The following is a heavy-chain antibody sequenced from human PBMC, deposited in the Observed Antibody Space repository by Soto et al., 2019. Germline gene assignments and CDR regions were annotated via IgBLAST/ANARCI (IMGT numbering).Heavy chain of an antibody. V-gene: IGHV3-33*01. Sequence: PGGSLRLSCAASGFSFSSYGMHWVRQAPGKGLDWVAVIWYDGSDKYYADSVKGRFTISRDNSKNTLYLQMNSLRAEDTALYYCARVSLYGSIPEPGYWGQGTLVTVSS. CDR3: ARVSLYGSIPEPGY. CDR1: GFSFSSYG. D-gene: IGHD2-15*01. CDR2: IWYDGSDK. J-gene: IGHJ4*02.